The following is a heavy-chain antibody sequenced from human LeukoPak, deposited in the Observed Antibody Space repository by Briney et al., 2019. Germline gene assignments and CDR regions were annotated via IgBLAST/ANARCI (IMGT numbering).Heavy chain of an antibody. Sequence: SCKASGDTFINYGISWVRQAPGKGLEWVSSISSSSSYIYYADSVEGRFTISRDNAKNSLYLQMSSLRAEDTAVYYCARVVGGSSGYYYIDYWGQGTLVTVSS. CDR3: ARVVGGSSGYYYIDY. J-gene: IGHJ4*02. CDR1: GDTFINYG. D-gene: IGHD3-22*01. V-gene: IGHV3-21*01. CDR2: ISSSSSYI.